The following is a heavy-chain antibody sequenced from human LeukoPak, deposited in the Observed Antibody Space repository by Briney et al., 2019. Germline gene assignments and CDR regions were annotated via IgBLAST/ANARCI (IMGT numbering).Heavy chain of an antibody. CDR3: ARGDILTGYYWVY. Sequence: GESLKISCKGSGYSFTSYWSCWVRQMPGKGLEWMGIIYPGDYDTRYSPSFQGQVTISADTSTSTAYLQWRSLKASDTAMYYCARGDILTGYYWVYWGQGTLVTVSS. CDR2: IYPGDYDT. V-gene: IGHV5-51*01. CDR1: GYSFTSYW. D-gene: IGHD3-9*01. J-gene: IGHJ4*02.